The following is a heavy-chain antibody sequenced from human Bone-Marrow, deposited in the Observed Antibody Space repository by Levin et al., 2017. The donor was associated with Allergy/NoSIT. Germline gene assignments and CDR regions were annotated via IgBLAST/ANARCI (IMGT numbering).Heavy chain of an antibody. V-gene: IGHV4-61*01. Sequence: RSSETLSLTCTVSGGSVSSGSYYWSWIRQPPGKGLEWIGYIYYSGSTNYNPSLKSRVTISVDTSKNQFSLKLSSVTAADTAVYYCARAYATPYRNWFDPWGQGTLVTVSS. CDR1: GGSVSSGSYY. D-gene: IGHD4-11*01. CDR2: IYYSGST. J-gene: IGHJ5*02. CDR3: ARAYATPYRNWFDP.